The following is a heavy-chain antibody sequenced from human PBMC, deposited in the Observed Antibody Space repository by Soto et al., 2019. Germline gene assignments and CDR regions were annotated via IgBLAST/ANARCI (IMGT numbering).Heavy chain of an antibody. D-gene: IGHD6-19*01. J-gene: IGHJ6*02. V-gene: IGHV5-51*01. CDR2: IYPGDSDT. Sequence: PGESLKISCKGSGYSFTSYWIGWVRQMPGKGLEWMGIIYPGDSDTRYSPSFQGQVTISADKSISTAYLQWSSLKASDTAMHYCARLGAVAGTSAQYYYYGMDVWGQGTTVTVSS. CDR3: ARLGAVAGTSAQYYYYGMDV. CDR1: GYSFTSYW.